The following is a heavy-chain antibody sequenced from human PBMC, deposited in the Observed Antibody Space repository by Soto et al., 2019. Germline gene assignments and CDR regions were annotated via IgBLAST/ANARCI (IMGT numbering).Heavy chain of an antibody. CDR1: GFTFSSYW. D-gene: IGHD2-21*02. Sequence: EVQLVESGGGLVQPGGSLRLSCAASGFTFSSYWMSWVRQAPGKGLEWVANIKQDGSEKYYVDSVKGRFTISRDNAKNSLYLQMNSLRAEDTAVYYCARLSGGGGNSPLDYWGQGTLVTVSS. CDR2: IKQDGSEK. CDR3: ARLSGGGGNSPLDY. V-gene: IGHV3-7*01. J-gene: IGHJ4*02.